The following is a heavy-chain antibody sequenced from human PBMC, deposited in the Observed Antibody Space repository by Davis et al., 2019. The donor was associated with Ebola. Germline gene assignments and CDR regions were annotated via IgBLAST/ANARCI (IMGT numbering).Heavy chain of an antibody. J-gene: IGHJ5*02. CDR1: GFTFSTYT. CDR2: ISSSSSTI. D-gene: IGHD3-3*01. Sequence: GESLKISCAASGFTFSTYTMNWVRQAPGKGLEWVSYISSSSSTIYYADSVKGRFTISRDNAKNSLYLQMNSLRDEDTAVYYCARDQDYDFWSGPQNWFDPWGQGTLVTVSS. CDR3: ARDQDYDFWSGPQNWFDP. V-gene: IGHV3-48*02.